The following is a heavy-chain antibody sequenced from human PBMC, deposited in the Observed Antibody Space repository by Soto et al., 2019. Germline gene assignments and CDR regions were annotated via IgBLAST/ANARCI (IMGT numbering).Heavy chain of an antibody. CDR2: FDPEDGET. V-gene: IGHV1-24*01. CDR1: GYTLTELS. CDR3: ATTIARYSNYDLDY. D-gene: IGHD4-4*01. J-gene: IGHJ4*02. Sequence: GASVKVSCKVSGYTLTELSMHWVRQAPGKGLEWMGGFDPEDGETIYAQKFQGRVTMTEDTSTDTAYMELSSLRSEDTAVYYCATTIARYSNYDLDYWGQGTLVTVYS.